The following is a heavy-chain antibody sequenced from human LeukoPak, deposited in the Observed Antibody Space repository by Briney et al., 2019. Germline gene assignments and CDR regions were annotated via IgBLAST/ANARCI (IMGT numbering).Heavy chain of an antibody. V-gene: IGHV3-7*01. CDR3: ARIAPFGYCSSTSCHRDYYYYMDV. J-gene: IGHJ6*03. CDR1: GFTFSSYW. CDR2: IKQDGSEK. Sequence: GGSLRLSCAASGFTFSSYWMSWVRQAPGKGLEWVANIKQDGSEKYYVDSVKGRFTISRDNAKNSLYLQMNSLRAEDTAVYYCARIAPFGYCSSTSCHRDYYYYMDVWGKGTTVTVSS. D-gene: IGHD2-2*02.